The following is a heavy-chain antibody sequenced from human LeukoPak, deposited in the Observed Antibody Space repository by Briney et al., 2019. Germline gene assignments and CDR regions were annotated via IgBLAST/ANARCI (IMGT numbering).Heavy chain of an antibody. D-gene: IGHD6-6*01. J-gene: IGHJ4*02. CDR2: IYHSGST. V-gene: IGHV4-30-2*01. CDR1: GGSISSGDYY. Sequence: PSQTLSLTCTVSGGSISSGDYYWSWIRQPPGKGLEWIGYIYHSGSTYYNPSLKSRVTISVDRSKNQFSLKLSSVTAADTAVYYCASEDAIAARFDYWGQGTLVTVSS. CDR3: ASEDAIAARFDY.